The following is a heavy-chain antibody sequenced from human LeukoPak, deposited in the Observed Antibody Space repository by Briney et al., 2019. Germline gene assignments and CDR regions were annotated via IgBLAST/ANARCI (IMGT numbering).Heavy chain of an antibody. V-gene: IGHV3-23*01. D-gene: IGHD3-10*01. Sequence: GGSLRLSCAASGFTLSNYAMSWVRQAPGKGLEWVSSISDTGGATYYAESVKGRFTISRDNARNTFYLQLTSPRDEDTALYYCAKGSGSTFDNWGRGILVTVSS. J-gene: IGHJ4*02. CDR3: AKGSGSTFDN. CDR2: ISDTGGAT. CDR1: GFTLSNYA.